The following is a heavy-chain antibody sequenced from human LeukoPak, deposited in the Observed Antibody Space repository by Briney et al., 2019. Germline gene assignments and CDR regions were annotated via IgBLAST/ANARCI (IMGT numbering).Heavy chain of an antibody. Sequence: SETLSLTCTVSGGSIGSGSYYWSWIRQPAGKGLEWIGRIYTSGSTNYNPSLKSRVTISVDTSKNQFSLKLSSVTAADTAVYYCARWTGTIYYYGMDVWGQGTTVTVSS. CDR2: IYTSGST. CDR1: GGSIGSGSYY. CDR3: ARWTGTIYYYGMDV. D-gene: IGHD1-7*01. J-gene: IGHJ6*02. V-gene: IGHV4-61*02.